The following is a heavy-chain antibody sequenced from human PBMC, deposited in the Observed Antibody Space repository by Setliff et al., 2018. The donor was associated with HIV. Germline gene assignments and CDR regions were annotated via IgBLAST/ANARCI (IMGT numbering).Heavy chain of an antibody. CDR2: ISAYNGNT. Sequence: VASVKVSCKASGYTFTSYGISWVRQAPGQGLEWMGWISAYNGNTNYAQKLQGRVTMTTDKSTSTAYMELSSLRSEDTAVYYCARDQAAAVPSSWYFDLWGRGTLVTVS. D-gene: IGHD6-13*01. CDR3: ARDQAAAVPSSWYFDL. J-gene: IGHJ2*01. V-gene: IGHV1-18*01. CDR1: GYTFTSYG.